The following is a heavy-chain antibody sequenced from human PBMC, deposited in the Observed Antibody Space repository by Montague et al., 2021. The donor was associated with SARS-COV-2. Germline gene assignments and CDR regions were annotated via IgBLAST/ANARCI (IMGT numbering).Heavy chain of an antibody. CDR1: GFSFSNYA. J-gene: IGHJ4*02. V-gene: IGHV3-23*01. CDR3: AKEAVYSSSWEYFDY. CDR2: ISGSGDIT. Sequence: SVILSCAASGFSFSNYAMSWVRQAPVKGLEWVSPISGSGDITHYXDSVKGRFTISRDNSKNTLYLQMNSLGAEDTAVYYCAKEAVYSSSWEYFDYWGQGTLVTVSS. D-gene: IGHD6-13*01.